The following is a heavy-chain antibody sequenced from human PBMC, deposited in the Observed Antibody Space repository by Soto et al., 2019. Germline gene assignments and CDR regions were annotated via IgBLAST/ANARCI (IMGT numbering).Heavy chain of an antibody. D-gene: IGHD1-1*01. CDR2: IHSSGTT. Sequence: SETLSLTCTVSAGSIDTDSFYWNWIRQHPAKGLEWIGYIHSSGTTHYNPSLESRASFSLDMSKNHFSLSLTSVTAADTAVYFCARASLEPTLRFFDSWGQGALVTSPQ. V-gene: IGHV4-31*03. J-gene: IGHJ4*02. CDR3: ARASLEPTLRFFDS. CDR1: AGSIDTDSFY.